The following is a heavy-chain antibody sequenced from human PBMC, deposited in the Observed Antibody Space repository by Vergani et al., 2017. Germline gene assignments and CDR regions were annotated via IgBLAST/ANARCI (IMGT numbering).Heavy chain of an antibody. V-gene: IGHV4-59*01. CDR3: ARNXYCGGDCYSDAFDI. CDR2: IYYSGST. CDR1: GGSISSYY. D-gene: IGHD2-21*02. J-gene: IGHJ3*02. Sequence: QLQLQESGSGLVKPSQTLSLTCAVSGGSISSYYWSWIRQPPGKGLEWIGYIYYSGSTNYNPSLKSRVTISVDTSKNQFSLKLSSVTAADTAVYYCARNXYCGGDCYSDAFDIWGQGTMVTVSS.